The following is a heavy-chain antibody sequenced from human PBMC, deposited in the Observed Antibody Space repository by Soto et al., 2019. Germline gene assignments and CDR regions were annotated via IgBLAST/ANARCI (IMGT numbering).Heavy chain of an antibody. V-gene: IGHV6-1*01. D-gene: IGHD3-3*01. Sequence: SQTFSLTCAISGDSVSSNSAAWNWIRQSPSRGLEWLGRTYYRSKWYNDYAVSVKSRITINPDTSKNQFSLQLNSVTPEDTAVYYCARESAMXFGVVIRPLDYYYGMDVWGQGTTVTVSS. CDR1: GDSVSSNSAA. CDR2: TYYRSKWYN. CDR3: ARESAMXFGVVIRPLDYYYGMDV. J-gene: IGHJ6*02.